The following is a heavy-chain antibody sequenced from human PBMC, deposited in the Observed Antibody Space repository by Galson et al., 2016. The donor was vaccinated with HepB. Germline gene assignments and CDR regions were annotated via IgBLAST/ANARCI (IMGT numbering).Heavy chain of an antibody. CDR3: AKAVGGSSVSLPDY. CDR2: INSGGST. CDR1: GFTVSSNY. D-gene: IGHD1-26*01. J-gene: IGHJ4*02. Sequence: SLRLSCAASGFTVSSNYMSWVRQAPGKGLEWVSVINSGGSTYHSDSVKGRFTISRENSYNTLYLQMKSLRPDDTAVYYCAKAVGGSSVSLPDYWGQGALVTVSS. V-gene: IGHV3-53*05.